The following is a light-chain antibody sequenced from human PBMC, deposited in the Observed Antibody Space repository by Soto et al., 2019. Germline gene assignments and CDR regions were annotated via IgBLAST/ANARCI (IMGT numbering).Light chain of an antibody. CDR2: DAS. J-gene: IGKJ4*01. CDR3: QQGSDWPSLT. V-gene: IGKV3-11*01. CDR1: QRFSSY. Sequence: EIVLPQAPATLSLSPGERTTLSCRASQRFSSYLAWYQLKPCQATRLLIYDASNRSTGNPARFSGSGSGPDFTTTTSSLEPEDFAVYNCQQGSDWPSLTFGGGTKVEIK.